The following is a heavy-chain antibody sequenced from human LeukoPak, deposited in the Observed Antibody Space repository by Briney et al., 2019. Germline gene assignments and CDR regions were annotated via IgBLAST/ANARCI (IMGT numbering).Heavy chain of an antibody. Sequence: SETLSLTCTVSGGSISSYYWSWIRQPPGNGLEWIGYIYYSGSTNYNPSLKSRVTISVDTSKNQFSLKLSSVTAADTAVYYCARLNNSPSYYYGSAHAMDVWGQGTTVTVSS. CDR2: IYYSGST. D-gene: IGHD3-22*01. CDR1: GGSISSYY. CDR3: ARLNNSPSYYYGSAHAMDV. V-gene: IGHV4-59*08. J-gene: IGHJ6*02.